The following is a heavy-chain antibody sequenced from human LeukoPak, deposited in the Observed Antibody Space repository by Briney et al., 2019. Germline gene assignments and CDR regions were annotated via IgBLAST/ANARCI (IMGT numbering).Heavy chain of an antibody. CDR1: GGTFSRYA. D-gene: IGHD2-2*01. Sequence: SVKVSCKASGGTFSRYAITLVRQARGQGLEWMGRISPNLGTTYYAQKFQGRITITTDESSSTAYMELSSLRSEDPAVYYCAREGCSSAACYGIDLDYLGEGTLVTVSS. CDR2: ISPNLGTT. J-gene: IGHJ4*02. CDR3: AREGCSSAACYGIDLDY. V-gene: IGHV1-69*11.